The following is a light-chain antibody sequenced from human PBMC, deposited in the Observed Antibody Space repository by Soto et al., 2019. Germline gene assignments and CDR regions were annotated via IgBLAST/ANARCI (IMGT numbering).Light chain of an antibody. Sequence: DIVMTQSPDSLAVSLGERATINCKSSQSVLYSSNNKNYLAWYQQKPGQPPKLLIYWASTRESGVPDRFSGSAYGTDFTLTISSLQAEDVAFYYCQQYYSTPLTLGRGTKVDMK. CDR2: WAS. V-gene: IGKV4-1*01. CDR1: QSVLYSSNNKNY. J-gene: IGKJ4*01. CDR3: QQYYSTPLT.